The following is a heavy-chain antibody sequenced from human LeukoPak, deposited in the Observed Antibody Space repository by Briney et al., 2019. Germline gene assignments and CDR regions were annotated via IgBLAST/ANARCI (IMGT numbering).Heavy chain of an antibody. Sequence: GGSLRLSCAASGFTFSSYSMNWVRQAPGKGLEWVSSISSSSSYIYYADTVKGRFTISRDNAKNSLYLQMNSLRAEDTAVYYCARGQRPDIVVIPAAYWGQGTLVTVSS. V-gene: IGHV3-21*01. D-gene: IGHD2-2*01. CDR3: ARGQRPDIVVIPAAY. CDR2: ISSSSSYI. CDR1: GFTFSSYS. J-gene: IGHJ4*02.